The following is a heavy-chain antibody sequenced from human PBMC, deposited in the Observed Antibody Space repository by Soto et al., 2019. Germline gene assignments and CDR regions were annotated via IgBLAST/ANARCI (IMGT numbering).Heavy chain of an antibody. V-gene: IGHV3-33*01. Sequence: QVQLVESGGGVVQPGRSLRLSCAASGFTFSSHGIHWVRQAPGKGLEWVAVIWNDASNEYYVDSVKGRFTISRDNSKNTLDLQMNGLRVKDTAVYYCSGGAGSGIWYCDLWGRGTQVTVSS. D-gene: IGHD3-10*01. CDR2: IWNDASNE. CDR3: SGGAGSGIWYCDL. J-gene: IGHJ2*01. CDR1: GFTFSSHG.